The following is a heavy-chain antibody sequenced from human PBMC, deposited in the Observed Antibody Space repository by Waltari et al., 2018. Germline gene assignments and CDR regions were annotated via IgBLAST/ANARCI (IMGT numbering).Heavy chain of an antibody. Sequence: EVQLVESGGALVQPGGSLRLSCAASGFTFSDFWMHWVRQSAEKGLVWFSRIDSDGSTTTYADSVKGRFTISRDNTKHTLYLQMNGLTAEYTGVYYCATPFYAASGSFLSYWGQGTLVAVSS. J-gene: IGHJ4*02. V-gene: IGHV3-74*03. CDR3: ATPFYAASGSFLSY. CDR1: GFTFSDFW. CDR2: IDSDGSTT. D-gene: IGHD3-10*01.